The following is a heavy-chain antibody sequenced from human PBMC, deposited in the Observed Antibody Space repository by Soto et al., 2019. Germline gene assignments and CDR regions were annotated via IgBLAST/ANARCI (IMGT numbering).Heavy chain of an antibody. J-gene: IGHJ5*02. CDR3: ARSQRSRGIGVDTAMPWFDP. CDR1: GFTFSSYG. D-gene: IGHD5-18*01. Sequence: GGSLRLSCAASGFTFSSYGMHWVRQAPGKGLEWVAVIWYDGSNKYYADSVKGRFTISRDNSKNTLYLQMNSLRAEDTAVYYCARSQRSRGIGVDTAMPWFDPWGQGTLVTVSS. V-gene: IGHV3-33*01. CDR2: IWYDGSNK.